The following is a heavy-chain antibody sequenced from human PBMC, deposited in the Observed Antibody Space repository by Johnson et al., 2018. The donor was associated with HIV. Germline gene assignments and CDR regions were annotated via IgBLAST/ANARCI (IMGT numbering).Heavy chain of an antibody. D-gene: IGHD2-2*01. J-gene: IGHJ3*02. CDR1: GFTVSSNY. Sequence: VQLVESGGGLVQPGGSLRLSCAASGFTVSSNYMSWVRQAPGKGLEWVSVIYSGGSPYYADSVKGRFPISRDNSKTTRYLQMNSLRAEDTALYYCVRGGMGYQNIHDALDIWGQGTMVTVSS. V-gene: IGHV3-66*02. CDR3: VRGGMGYQNIHDALDI. CDR2: IYSGGSP.